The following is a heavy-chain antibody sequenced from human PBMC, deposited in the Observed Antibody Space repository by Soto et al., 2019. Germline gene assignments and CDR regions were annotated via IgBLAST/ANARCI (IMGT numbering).Heavy chain of an antibody. Sequence: SQTLSLTWVISGASVSSNSAAWNWIRQSPSRGLEWLGRTYYRSKWYNDYAVSVKSRITINPDTSKNQFSLQLNSVTPEDTAVYYCARDGMGSSWWGDYYYYYGMDVWGQVTTVTVSS. J-gene: IGHJ6*02. CDR3: ARDGMGSSWWGDYYYYYGMDV. CDR2: TYYRSKWYN. V-gene: IGHV6-1*01. D-gene: IGHD6-13*01. CDR1: GASVSSNSAA.